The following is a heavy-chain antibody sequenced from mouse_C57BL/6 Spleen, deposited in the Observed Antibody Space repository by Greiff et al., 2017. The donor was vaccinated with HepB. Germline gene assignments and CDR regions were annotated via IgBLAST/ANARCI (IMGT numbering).Heavy chain of an antibody. J-gene: IGHJ3*01. CDR3: ARGEGYYGSSPFAY. Sequence: QVQLQQPGAELVKPGASVKMSCKASGYTFTSYWITWVKQRPGQGLEWIGDIYPGSGSTNYNEKFKSKATLTVDTSSSTAYMQLSSLTSEDSAVYYCARGEGYYGSSPFAYWGPGTLVTVSA. CDR2: IYPGSGST. CDR1: GYTFTSYW. D-gene: IGHD1-1*01. V-gene: IGHV1-55*01.